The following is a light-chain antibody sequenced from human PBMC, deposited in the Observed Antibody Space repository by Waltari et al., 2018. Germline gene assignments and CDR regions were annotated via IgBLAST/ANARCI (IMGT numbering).Light chain of an antibody. V-gene: IGKV1-5*03. CDR3: QQYNSYSPPWT. CDR2: KAS. Sequence: DIQMTQSPSILSASVGDRVTITCRASQSISSWLARYQQKPGKAPKLLIYKASSLESGVPSRFSGSGSGTEFTLTISSLQPDDFATYYCQQYNSYSPPWTFGQGTKVEIK. J-gene: IGKJ1*01. CDR1: QSISSW.